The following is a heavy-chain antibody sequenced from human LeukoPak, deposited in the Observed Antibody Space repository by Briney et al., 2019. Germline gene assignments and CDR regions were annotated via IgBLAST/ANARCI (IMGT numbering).Heavy chain of an antibody. CDR2: INTDGSST. CDR3: AREREYNYGHMLGY. D-gene: IGHD5-18*01. Sequence: GGSLRLSCEASGFTFSSYWMHWVRQAPGKGLMWVSRINTDGSSTTYADSVKGRFTISRDNAKNSLYLQMNSLRAEDTAVYYCAREREYNYGHMLGYWGQGTLVTVSS. V-gene: IGHV3-74*01. J-gene: IGHJ4*02. CDR1: GFTFSSYW.